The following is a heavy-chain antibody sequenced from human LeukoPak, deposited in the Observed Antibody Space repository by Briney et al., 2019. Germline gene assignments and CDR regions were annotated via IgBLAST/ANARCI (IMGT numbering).Heavy chain of an antibody. CDR2: RSEDKINK. D-gene: IGHD6-13*01. J-gene: IGHJ4*02. V-gene: IGHV3-30-3*01. Sequence: GQSLRLLCVACGISLRSYSVHWVRQARGKGLEGVGVRSEDKINKKNADSVRGRCTISRDKSRDTVFLQLSNLRHEDTAVYYCAKGEAAGAYRTDFSGPGTRVTVSS. CDR1: GISLRSYS. CDR3: AKGEAAGAYRTDF.